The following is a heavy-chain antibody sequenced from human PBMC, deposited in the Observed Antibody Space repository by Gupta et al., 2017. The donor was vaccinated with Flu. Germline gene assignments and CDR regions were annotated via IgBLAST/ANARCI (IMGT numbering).Heavy chain of an antibody. J-gene: IGHJ4*02. V-gene: IGHV3-48*03. CDR3: ARGHWDN. CDR2: NSPSATI. Sequence: EVQLVESGGGSVQPGGSLRLSCVGSGFTLRGQVLSWVRQAPGRRLEWVSFNSPSATIYYGDPVRGRFTISRDNAKNSLYLQMSGLRDEDTAVYYCARGHWDNWGQGTLVTVSS. CDR1: GFTLRGQV.